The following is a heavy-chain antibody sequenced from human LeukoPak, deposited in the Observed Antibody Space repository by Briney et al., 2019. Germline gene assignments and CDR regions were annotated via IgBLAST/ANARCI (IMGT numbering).Heavy chain of an antibody. V-gene: IGHV6-1*01. CDR3: ASERNVGYCSSTSCSNYYYYYMDV. Sequence: SQTLSLTCAISGDSVSSNSAAWNWIRQSPSRGLEWLGRTYYRSKWYNDYAVSVKSRITINPDTFKNQFSLQLNSVTPEDTAVYYCASERNVGYCSSTSCSNYYYYYMDVWGKGTTVTVSS. CDR2: TYYRSKWYN. D-gene: IGHD2-2*01. CDR1: GDSVSSNSAA. J-gene: IGHJ6*03.